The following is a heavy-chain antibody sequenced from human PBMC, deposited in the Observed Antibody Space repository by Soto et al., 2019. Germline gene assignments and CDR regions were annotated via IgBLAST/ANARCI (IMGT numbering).Heavy chain of an antibody. CDR3: ARDRPWWELLARAFDI. D-gene: IGHD1-26*01. CDR2: ISYDGSNK. V-gene: IGHV3-30-3*01. J-gene: IGHJ3*02. Sequence: QVQLVESGGGVVQPGRSLRLSCAASGFTFSSYAMHWVRQAPGKGLEWVAVISYDGSNKYYADSVKGRFTIPRDNSKNTLYLQMNSLRAEDTAVYYCARDRPWWELLARAFDIWGQGTMVTVSS. CDR1: GFTFSSYA.